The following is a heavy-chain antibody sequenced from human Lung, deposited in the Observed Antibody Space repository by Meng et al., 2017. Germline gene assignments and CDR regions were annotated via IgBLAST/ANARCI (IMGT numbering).Heavy chain of an antibody. D-gene: IGHD1-1*01. V-gene: IGHV3-74*01. CDR1: VCTFIDHW. CDR3: TNDRLNH. CDR2: INRDATKP. Sequence: EGRLVESGGCVVPPGGSLRLPWAASVCTFIDHWMHWVHQGPGKGLVWVSRINRDATKPTYADSGKGRFTISRDNAKNTLYLQMNNLRAEDAAFYYCTNDRLNHWGQGALVTVSS. J-gene: IGHJ1*01.